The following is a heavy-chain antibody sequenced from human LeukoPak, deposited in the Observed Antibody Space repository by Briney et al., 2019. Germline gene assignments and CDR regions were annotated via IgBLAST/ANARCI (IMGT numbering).Heavy chain of an antibody. Sequence: ASVKVSCKASGGTFSSYAISWVRQAPGQGLEWMGWIAAYNGLTNYAENLQGRLTLSTDTSTSSAFMELRNLTSDDTAVYFCVRSYGLEGDYWGRGTLVTVSS. CDR2: IAAYNGLT. V-gene: IGHV1-18*01. D-gene: IGHD3-16*01. CDR3: VRSYGLEGDY. J-gene: IGHJ4*02. CDR1: GGTFSSYA.